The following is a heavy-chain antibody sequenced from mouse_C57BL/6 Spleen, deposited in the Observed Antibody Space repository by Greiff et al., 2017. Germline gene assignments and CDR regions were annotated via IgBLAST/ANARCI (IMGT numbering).Heavy chain of an antibody. CDR1: GFTFSSYG. Sequence: EVTLVESGGDLVKPGGSLKLSCAASGFTFSSYGMSWVRQTPDKRLEWVATISSGGSYTYYPDSVKGRFTISRDNAKNTLYLQMSSLKSEDTAMYYCARRGIRSYYFDYWGQGTTLTVSS. V-gene: IGHV5-6*02. CDR3: ARRGIRSYYFDY. CDR2: ISSGGSYT. J-gene: IGHJ2*01.